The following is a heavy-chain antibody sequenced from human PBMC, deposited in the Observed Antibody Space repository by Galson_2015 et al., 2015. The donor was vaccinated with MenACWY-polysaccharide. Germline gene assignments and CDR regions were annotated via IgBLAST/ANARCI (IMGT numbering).Heavy chain of an antibody. Sequence: SLRLSCAASGFNVGGLYMSWVRQAPGKRPEWVSIMYSGGFTKDEDSVKGRFTILRDMSKNTVYLQMNSLKVEDTAVYYCARGAQRFFDYWGQGRLVTVSA. CDR3: ARGAQRFFDY. V-gene: IGHV3-53*01. J-gene: IGHJ4*02. CDR1: GFNVGGLY. CDR2: MYSGGFT.